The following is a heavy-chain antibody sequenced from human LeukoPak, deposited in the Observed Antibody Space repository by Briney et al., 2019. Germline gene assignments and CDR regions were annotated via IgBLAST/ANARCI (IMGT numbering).Heavy chain of an antibody. J-gene: IGHJ4*02. Sequence: GGSLRLSCAASGFTFSRHSMNWVRQAPGKGLEWVSSISSSSIYIYYADSVKGRFTISRDNAKNSLYLQMNSLRAEDTAVYYCARDRWSCSSTSCYLFDYWGQGTLVTVSS. CDR2: ISSSSIYI. CDR1: GFTFSRHS. CDR3: ARDRWSCSSTSCYLFDY. V-gene: IGHV3-21*01. D-gene: IGHD2-2*01.